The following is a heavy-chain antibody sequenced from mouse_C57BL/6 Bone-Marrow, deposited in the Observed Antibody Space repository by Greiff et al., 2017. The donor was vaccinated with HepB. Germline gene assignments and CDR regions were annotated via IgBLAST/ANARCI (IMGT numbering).Heavy chain of an antibody. Sequence: QVQLQQPGAELVKPGASVKMSCKASGYTFTSYWITWVKQRPGQGLEWIGEIYPGSGSNNYNEKFKSKATLTGDTSSSPAYMQLSILTSEDSAVYYCARGWDDYDYFDYWGQGTTLTVSS. CDR2: IYPGSGSN. J-gene: IGHJ2*01. CDR3: ARGWDDYDYFDY. CDR1: GYTFTSYW. V-gene: IGHV1-55*01. D-gene: IGHD2-4*01.